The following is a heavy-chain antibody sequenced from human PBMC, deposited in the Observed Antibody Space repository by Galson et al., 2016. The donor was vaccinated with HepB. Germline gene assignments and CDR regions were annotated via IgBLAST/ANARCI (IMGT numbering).Heavy chain of an antibody. Sequence: SLRLSCAASGFTFSNYGMTWVRQAPGKGLEVVSSISRSSDSTDYADSVKGRSTISRDNSKNTLSLQMNSLTADDTAIYYCVQGSTAPAVWGKGTTVTVSS. D-gene: IGHD2-2*01. V-gene: IGHV3-23*01. CDR2: ISRSSDST. CDR3: VQGSTAPAV. J-gene: IGHJ6*04. CDR1: GFTFSNYG.